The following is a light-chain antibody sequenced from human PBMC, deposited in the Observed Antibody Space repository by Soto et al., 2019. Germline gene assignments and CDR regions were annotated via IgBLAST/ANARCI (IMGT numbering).Light chain of an antibody. CDR2: RNN. CDR1: TSNIGSNY. J-gene: IGLJ1*01. V-gene: IGLV1-47*01. Sequence: QSALTQPPSASGTPGQGVTISCCGSTSNIGSNYVYLYQHLPGTAPKLLIYRNNQRPSGVPDRFSGSKSGTSASLAISGLRSDDEADYFCATWDDSLNRFYVFGNGTKVTV. CDR3: ATWDDSLNRFYV.